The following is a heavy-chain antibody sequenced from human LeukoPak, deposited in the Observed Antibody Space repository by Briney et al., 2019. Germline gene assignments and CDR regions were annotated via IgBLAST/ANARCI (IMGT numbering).Heavy chain of an antibody. D-gene: IGHD3-22*01. CDR3: ARVPPTGYYASSGYYYPFYFDY. V-gene: IGHV1-2*02. Sequence: ASVKVSCKASGYTFTGYYMHWVRQAPGQGLEWMGWINPNSGGTIYAQYFQGRVTMTRDTSISTAYMELSRLRSDDTAVYYCARVPPTGYYASSGYYYPFYFDYWGQGTLVTVSS. J-gene: IGHJ4*02. CDR1: GYTFTGYY. CDR2: INPNSGGT.